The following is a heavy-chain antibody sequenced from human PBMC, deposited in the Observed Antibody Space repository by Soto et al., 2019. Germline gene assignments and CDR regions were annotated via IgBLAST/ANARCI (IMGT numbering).Heavy chain of an antibody. CDR2: MDPNSGNT. CDR3: VAATAHYYYYYFIDG. Sequence: ASVKVSCKASGYTFTSYDINWVRQATGQGLEWMGWMDPNSGNTGYAQKFQGRVTMTRNTSISTAYMELSSLRSEDTAVYYCVAATAHYYYYYFIDGWGKGSSVTGSS. D-gene: IGHD5-18*01. V-gene: IGHV1-8*01. CDR1: GYTFTSYD. J-gene: IGHJ6*03.